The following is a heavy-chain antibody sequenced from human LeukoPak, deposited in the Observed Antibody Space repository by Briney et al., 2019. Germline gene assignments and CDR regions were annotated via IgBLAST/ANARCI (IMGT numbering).Heavy chain of an antibody. J-gene: IGHJ4*02. V-gene: IGHV4-34*01. D-gene: IGHD3-22*01. CDR1: GGSITNYY. CDR3: ARGYYDSSGYYYVLQRDHALDY. Sequence: PSETLSLTCTVSGGSITNYYWSWIRQPPGKGLEWIGEINHSGSTNYNPSLKSRVTISVDTSKNQFSLKLSSVTAADTAVYYCARGYYDSSGYYYVLQRDHALDYWGQGTLVTVSS. CDR2: INHSGST.